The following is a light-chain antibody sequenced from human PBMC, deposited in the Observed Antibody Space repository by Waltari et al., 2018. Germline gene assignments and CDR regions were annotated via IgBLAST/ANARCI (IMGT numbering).Light chain of an antibody. V-gene: IGLV3-1*01. CDR3: QAWDRNTVI. CDR1: KLGDNY. CDR2: QDM. Sequence: SYELTQPPSVSVSSGQPASITCSGDKLGDNYVSWYRQKPGQPPVLVVYQDMKRPSGTPERFSGSNSANTATLTISGTQAVDEADYYCQAWDRNTVIFGGGTKLTVL. J-gene: IGLJ2*01.